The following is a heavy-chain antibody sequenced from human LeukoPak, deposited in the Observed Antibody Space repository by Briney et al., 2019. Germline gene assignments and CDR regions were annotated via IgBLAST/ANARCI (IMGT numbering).Heavy chain of an antibody. V-gene: IGHV5-51*01. D-gene: IGHD6-13*01. CDR2: VHAGDSDA. CDR1: GFTFTNYW. Sequence: GESLKISCQASGFTFTNYWIAWVRQMPGKGLEWMGIVHAGDSDARYSPSFQDQVTMSADKSISTAYLQWNSLRASDSAMYFCARFGYSTSLDFYLDVWGRDTLVAVSS. J-gene: IGHJ2*01. CDR3: ARFGYSTSLDFYLDV.